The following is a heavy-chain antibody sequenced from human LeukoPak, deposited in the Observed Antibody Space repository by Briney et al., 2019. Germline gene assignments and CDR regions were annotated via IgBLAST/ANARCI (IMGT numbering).Heavy chain of an antibody. Sequence: EASVKVSCKASGFTFRSYGFNWMRQAPGQGLEWVGWSTTYNTNAYYAQNFQGRVTMTADTTASTAYMELRSLTSDDTAVYFCARGVDYDDRYYFDYWGQGTLVTVSS. CDR3: ARGVDYDDRYYFDY. CDR2: STTYNTNA. D-gene: IGHD4-17*01. CDR1: GFTFRSYG. J-gene: IGHJ4*02. V-gene: IGHV1-18*01.